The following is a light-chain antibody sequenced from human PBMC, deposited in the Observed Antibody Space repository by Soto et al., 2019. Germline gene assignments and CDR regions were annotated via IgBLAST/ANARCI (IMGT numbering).Light chain of an antibody. Sequence: EIVLTQSPATLSVSPGESVTLSCRASQLFSSNLAWYQRRPGQAPRFLIYGSSTRATGVPARFSGSASGTEFTLTISSLQSEDFGVYYCQQYNDWPRTFGQGTRLEIK. CDR2: GSS. CDR1: QLFSSN. J-gene: IGKJ5*01. V-gene: IGKV3-15*01. CDR3: QQYNDWPRT.